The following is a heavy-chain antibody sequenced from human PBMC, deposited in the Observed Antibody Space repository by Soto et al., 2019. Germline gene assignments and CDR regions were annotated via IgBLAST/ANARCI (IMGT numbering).Heavy chain of an antibody. J-gene: IGHJ3*01. D-gene: IGHD2-2*01. CDR3: ARVYASNTFDL. CDR2: ITARGSIT. CDR1: GFTFSTYE. Sequence: LRLSCVVSGFTFSTYEMNWVRQAPGKGLEWVSYITARGSITYYAASVKGRFTTSRDNAKDSVYLEIDSLRPEDTAMYYCARVYASNTFDLWGQGTVVTVSS. V-gene: IGHV3-48*03.